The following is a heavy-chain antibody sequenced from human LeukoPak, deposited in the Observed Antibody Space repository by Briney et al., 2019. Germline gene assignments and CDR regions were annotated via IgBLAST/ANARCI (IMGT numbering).Heavy chain of an antibody. CDR3: ASGDDYSNYYFNY. Sequence: SETLSLTCTVSGGSISSGSYYWSWIRQPAGKGLEWIGRIYTSGSTNYNPSLKGRITISVDTSKNQFSLRLSSVTAADTAVYYCASGDDYSNYYFNYWGQGTLVTVSS. V-gene: IGHV4-61*02. CDR1: GGSISSGSYY. J-gene: IGHJ4*02. D-gene: IGHD4-11*01. CDR2: IYTSGST.